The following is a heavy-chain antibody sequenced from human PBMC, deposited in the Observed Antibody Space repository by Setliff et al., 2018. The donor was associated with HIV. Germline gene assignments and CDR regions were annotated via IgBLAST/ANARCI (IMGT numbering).Heavy chain of an antibody. D-gene: IGHD3-3*01. CDR3: ARREGEYYNFWSGSYYFDY. CDR1: GYTFTSYD. J-gene: IGHJ4*02. CDR2: MNPNSGNT. V-gene: IGHV1-8*02. Sequence: ASVKVSCKASGYTFTSYDINWVRQATGQGLERMGWMNPNSGNTGYAQKFQGRVTMTRNTSISTAYMELSSLRSEDTAVYYCARREGEYYNFWSGSYYFDYWGQGTLVTVSS.